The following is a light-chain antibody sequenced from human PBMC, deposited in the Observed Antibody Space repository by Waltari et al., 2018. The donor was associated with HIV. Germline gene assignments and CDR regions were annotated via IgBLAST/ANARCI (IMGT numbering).Light chain of an antibody. Sequence: EIVLTQSPATLSLSPGETATLSCRASQTVSTFLAWYQQKPGQSPRLLISGVSARAPGIPVRFSGSGSETDFTLTISGLEPDDFAVYFCQQRKYLYTFGQGTKVE. CDR3: QQRKYLYT. CDR2: GVS. CDR1: QTVSTF. J-gene: IGKJ2*01. V-gene: IGKV3-11*01.